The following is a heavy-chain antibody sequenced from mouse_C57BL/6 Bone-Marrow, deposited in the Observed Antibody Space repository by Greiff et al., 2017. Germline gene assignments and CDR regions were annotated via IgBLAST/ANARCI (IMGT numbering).Heavy chain of an antibody. V-gene: IGHV1-50*01. CDR1: GYTFTSYW. D-gene: IGHD2-4*01. J-gene: IGHJ3*01. CDR3: ARRGLDYDWFAY. CDR2: IDPSDSYT. Sequence: QVQLQQPGAELVKPGASVKLSCKASGYTFTSYWMQWVKQRPGQGLEWIGEIDPSDSYTNYNQKFKGKATLTVDTSSSTAYMQLSSLTSEDSAVYYCARRGLDYDWFAYWGQGTLVTVSA.